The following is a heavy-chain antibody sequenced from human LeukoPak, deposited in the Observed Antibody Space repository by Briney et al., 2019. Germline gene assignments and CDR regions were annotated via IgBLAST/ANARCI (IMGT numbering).Heavy chain of an antibody. CDR2: MNPNSGNT. V-gene: IGHV1-8*01. Sequence: GASVKVSCKASGYTFTSYDINWVRQATGQGLEWMGWMNPNSGNTGYAQKFQGRVTMTRNTSISTAYVELSSLRSEDTAVYYCARDAPHYYDSSGHVNDAFDIWGQGTMVTVSS. CDR1: GYTFTSYD. CDR3: ARDAPHYYDSSGHVNDAFDI. D-gene: IGHD3-22*01. J-gene: IGHJ3*02.